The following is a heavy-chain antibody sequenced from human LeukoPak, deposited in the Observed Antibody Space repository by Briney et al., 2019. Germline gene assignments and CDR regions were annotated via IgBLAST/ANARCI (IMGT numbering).Heavy chain of an antibody. CDR3: PRGFVRIAATQDYYYYGMEV. Sequence: ASVTVSCQACVYTFTDYCMHWVRQAPGQGLEWMGWINPNSGGTNYAQKFQGRVTMTRDTSLRAAYMELSRLRSDDTAVYYCPRGFVRIAATQDYYYYGMEVWGGGTTVTVSS. CDR2: INPNSGGT. D-gene: IGHD6-13*01. V-gene: IGHV1-2*02. CDR1: VYTFTDYC. J-gene: IGHJ6*04.